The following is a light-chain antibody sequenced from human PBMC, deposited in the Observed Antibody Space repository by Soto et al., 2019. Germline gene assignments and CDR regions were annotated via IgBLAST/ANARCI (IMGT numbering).Light chain of an antibody. J-gene: IGKJ1*01. V-gene: IGKV1-5*03. CDR2: KAS. CDR1: QSISSW. Sequence: DIQMTQSPSTLSASVGDRVTITCRASQSISSWLAWYQQKPGRAPKLLIYKASSLETGVPSRFSGSGSGTDFTFIISSLQPDDFASYYCQQYGSSSPWTFGQGTKVEIK. CDR3: QQYGSSSPWT.